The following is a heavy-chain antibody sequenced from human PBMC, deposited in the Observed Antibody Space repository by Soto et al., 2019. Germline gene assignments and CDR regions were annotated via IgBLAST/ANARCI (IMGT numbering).Heavy chain of an antibody. CDR2: ISSSSSYT. D-gene: IGHD6-13*01. CDR1: GFTFSDYY. V-gene: IGHV3-11*06. J-gene: IGHJ4*02. Sequence: GGSLRLSCAASGFTFSDYYMSWIRQAPGKGLEWVSYISSSSSYTNYADSVKGRFTISRDNAKNSLYLQMNSLRAEDTAVYYCARRGSSWYYFDYWGQGTLVTVSS. CDR3: ARRGSSWYYFDY.